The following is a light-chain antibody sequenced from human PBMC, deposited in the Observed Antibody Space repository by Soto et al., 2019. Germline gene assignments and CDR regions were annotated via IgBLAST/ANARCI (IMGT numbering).Light chain of an antibody. Sequence: PDEVAALSFRSSQSVSSNYLAWYQQKPGQTPKVLIYRASTRATGIPDRFSGSGSGTDFTLTISRLEAEDFAVYYCQQYGSSPLTFGGGTKVDIK. CDR3: QQYGSSPLT. CDR2: RAS. V-gene: IGKV3-20*01. J-gene: IGKJ4*01. CDR1: QSVSSNY.